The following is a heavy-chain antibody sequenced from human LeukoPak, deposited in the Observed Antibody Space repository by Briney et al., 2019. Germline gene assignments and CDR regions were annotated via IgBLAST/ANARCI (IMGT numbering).Heavy chain of an antibody. D-gene: IGHD2-15*01. J-gene: IGHJ6*02. CDR1: GFTFSDYY. CDR3: ATTYCSGGSCYSDRYGMDV. CDR2: ISSSGSTI. Sequence: GGSLRLSCAASGFTFSDYYMSWIRQAPGKGLEWVSYISSSGSTIYYADSVKGRFTISRDNAKNSLYLQMNSLRAEDTAVYYCATTYCSGGSCYSDRYGMDVWGQGTTVTVSS. V-gene: IGHV3-11*01.